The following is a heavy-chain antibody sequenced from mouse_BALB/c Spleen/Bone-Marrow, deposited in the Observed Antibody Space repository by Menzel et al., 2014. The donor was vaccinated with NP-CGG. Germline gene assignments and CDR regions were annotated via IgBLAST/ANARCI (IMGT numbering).Heavy chain of an antibody. V-gene: IGHV1-52*01. CDR1: GNTFTNYW. J-gene: IGHJ3*01. CDR3: VHFGFAY. CDR2: IDPDDSET. Sequence: QVQLKESGAELVRPGASVKLSCKASGNTFTNYWMSWVKQRPEQGLAWIGRIDPDDSETHYNQKFKDKAILTVDKSSSTAYMQLSSLTSEDAAVYYCVHFGFAYWGQGTLVTVSA.